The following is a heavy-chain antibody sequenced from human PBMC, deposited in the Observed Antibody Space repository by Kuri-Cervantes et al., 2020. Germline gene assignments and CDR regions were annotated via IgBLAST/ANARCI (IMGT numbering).Heavy chain of an antibody. CDR3: ARVPVVYGYYYYYYMDV. Sequence: ASVKVSCKASGYTFTYRYLHWVRQAPGQGLEWMGWISAYNGDTNYAQKLQGRVTMTTDTSTSTAYMELRSLRSDDTAVYYCARVPVVYGYYYYYYMDVWGKGTTVTVSS. J-gene: IGHJ6*03. V-gene: IGHV1-18*04. CDR2: ISAYNGDT. CDR1: GYTFTYRY. D-gene: IGHD2-8*01.